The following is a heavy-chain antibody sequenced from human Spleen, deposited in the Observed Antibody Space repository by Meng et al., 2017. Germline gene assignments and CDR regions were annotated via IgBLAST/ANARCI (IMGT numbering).Heavy chain of an antibody. Sequence: GESLKISCAASGFTFSSYSMNWVRQAPGKGLEWVAVIWYDGSNKYYADSVKGRFTISRDNSKNTLYLQMNSLRAEDTAVYYCARVSSDYWGQGTLVTVSS. J-gene: IGHJ4*02. V-gene: IGHV3-33*08. CDR3: ARVSSDY. CDR1: GFTFSSYS. CDR2: IWYDGSNK.